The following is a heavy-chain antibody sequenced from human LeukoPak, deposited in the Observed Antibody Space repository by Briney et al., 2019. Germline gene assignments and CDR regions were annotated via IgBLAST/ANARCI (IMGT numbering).Heavy chain of an antibody. Sequence: GASVKVSCKASGGTFSSYAISWVRQAPGQGLEWMGGIIPIFGTANYAQRFQGRVTITADESTSTAYMELSSLRSEDTAVYYCARAVGSIEMATIYYYYYGMDVWGQGTTVTVSS. CDR3: ARAVGSIEMATIYYYYYGMDV. D-gene: IGHD5-24*01. J-gene: IGHJ6*02. CDR1: GGTFSSYA. CDR2: IIPIFGTA. V-gene: IGHV1-69*13.